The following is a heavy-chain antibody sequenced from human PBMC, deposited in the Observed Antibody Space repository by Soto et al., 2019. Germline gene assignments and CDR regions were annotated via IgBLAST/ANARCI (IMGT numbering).Heavy chain of an antibody. Sequence: SETLSLTCTVSGGSMSSYYWNWIRKPPGKVLEWIGYIAYSGDTYYNPSLRSRVTISADRSENKFSLTLKSVTAADTAVYFCARDFERSAIGPWGQGTSVTVSS. CDR1: GGSMSSYY. J-gene: IGHJ5*02. CDR2: IAYSGDT. CDR3: ARDFERSAIGP. V-gene: IGHV4-59*06. D-gene: IGHD3-9*01.